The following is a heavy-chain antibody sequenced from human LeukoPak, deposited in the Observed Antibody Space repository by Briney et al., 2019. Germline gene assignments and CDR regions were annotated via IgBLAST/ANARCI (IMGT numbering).Heavy chain of an antibody. CDR1: GFTFSSYA. Sequence: GRSLRLSCAASGFTFSSYAMRWVRQAPGKGLEWVAVISYDGSNKYYADSVKGRFTISRDNSKNTLYLQMNSLRAEDTAVYYCARGRPHGNDYWGQGTLVTVSS. D-gene: IGHD4-23*01. CDR2: ISYDGSNK. J-gene: IGHJ4*02. V-gene: IGHV3-30-3*01. CDR3: ARGRPHGNDY.